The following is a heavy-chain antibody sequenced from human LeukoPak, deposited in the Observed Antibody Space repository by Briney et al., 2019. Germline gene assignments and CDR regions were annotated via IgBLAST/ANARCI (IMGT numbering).Heavy chain of an antibody. Sequence: GGSLRLSCAASGFTFSNYAMSWVRQAPGKGLEWVAAISSAGDTTYYAESVKGRFTISRDNFRYTVYLQMSGLRAEDTAVYHCAKKVSATPTLYYFDFWGLGALVTVSS. CDR1: GFTFSNYA. CDR3: AKKVSATPTLYYFDF. J-gene: IGHJ4*02. D-gene: IGHD2-15*01. CDR2: ISSAGDTT. V-gene: IGHV3-23*01.